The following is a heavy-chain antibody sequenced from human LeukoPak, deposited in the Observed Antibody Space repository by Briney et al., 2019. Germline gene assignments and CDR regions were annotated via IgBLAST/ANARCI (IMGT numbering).Heavy chain of an antibody. Sequence: GGSLRLSCSASGFTFSNYAIHWVRQAPGKGLEYVSAISSNGDITYYADSVKGRFTISRDNSKSTLYLQMSSLRADDTAVYYCVKDWQQLARAFDIWGQGTMVTVSS. CDR3: VKDWQQLARAFDI. CDR2: ISSNGDIT. J-gene: IGHJ3*02. CDR1: GFTFSNYA. V-gene: IGHV3-64D*06. D-gene: IGHD6-13*01.